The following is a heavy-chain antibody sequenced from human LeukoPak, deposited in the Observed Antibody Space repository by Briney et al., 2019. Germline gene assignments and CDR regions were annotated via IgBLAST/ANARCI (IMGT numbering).Heavy chain of an antibody. CDR3: ARSGDCSSTSCEEYGMDV. V-gene: IGHV4-39*07. D-gene: IGHD2-2*01. J-gene: IGHJ6*02. Sequence: SETLSLTCTVSGGSISSSSYYWGWIRQPPGKGLEWIGSIYYSGSTYYNPSLKSRVTISVDTSKNQFSLKLSSVTAADTAVYYCARSGDCSSTSCEEYGMDVWGQGTTVTVSS. CDR1: GGSISSSSYY. CDR2: IYYSGST.